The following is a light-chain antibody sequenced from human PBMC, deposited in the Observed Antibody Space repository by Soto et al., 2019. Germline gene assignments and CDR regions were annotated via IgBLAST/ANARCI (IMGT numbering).Light chain of an antibody. CDR3: GSYTSTDTPLV. CDR1: STDVGGYNY. Sequence: QSVLAQPSSVSGSPGQSITISCTGTSTDVGGYNYVSWYQHHPGKGPQLIIYEVSNRPSGVSDRFSGSKSGNKASLIISNLEAEDESDYYCGSYTSTDTPLVFGTGTKVTVL. CDR2: EVS. J-gene: IGLJ1*01. V-gene: IGLV2-14*01.